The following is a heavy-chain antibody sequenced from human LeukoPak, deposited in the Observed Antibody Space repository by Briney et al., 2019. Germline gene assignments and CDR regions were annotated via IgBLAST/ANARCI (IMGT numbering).Heavy chain of an antibody. Sequence: PSETLSLTCAVSGGSISSSNWWSWVRQPPGKGLEWIGEIYHSGSTNYNPSLKSRVTISVDKSKNQFSLKLSSVTAADTAVYYCASLTYCSSTSCYVFSDYWGQGTLVTVSS. J-gene: IGHJ4*02. CDR1: GGSISSSNW. CDR3: ASLTYCSSTSCYVFSDY. D-gene: IGHD2-2*01. V-gene: IGHV4-4*02. CDR2: IYHSGST.